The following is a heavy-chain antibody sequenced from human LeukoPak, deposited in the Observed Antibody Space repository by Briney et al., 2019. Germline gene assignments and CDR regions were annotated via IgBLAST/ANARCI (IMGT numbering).Heavy chain of an antibody. CDR3: AGDSYVDSEAVRWFDP. CDR2: IYRGGPT. Sequence: GGSLRLSCAASGLTVSSNYMSWVRQAPGKGPEWVSVIYRGGPTYYADSVKGRFTISRDNSKNTLYLQMNSLRAEDTAVYYCAGDSYVDSEAVRWFDPWGQGTLVTVSS. CDR1: GLTVSSNY. J-gene: IGHJ5*02. V-gene: IGHV3-66*01. D-gene: IGHD4-17*01.